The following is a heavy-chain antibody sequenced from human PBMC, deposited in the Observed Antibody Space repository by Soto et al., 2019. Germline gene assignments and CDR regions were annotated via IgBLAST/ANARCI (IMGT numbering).Heavy chain of an antibody. CDR2: ISYDGSNK. CDR1: GFTFSSYA. D-gene: IGHD4-17*01. CDR3: ARDLGDYEDYYYGMDV. V-gene: IGHV3-30-3*01. J-gene: IGHJ6*02. Sequence: GGSLRLSCAASGFTFSSYAMHWVRQAPGKGLEWVAVISYDGSNKYYADSVKGRFTISRDNSKNTLYLQMNSLRAEDTAVYYCARDLGDYEDYYYGMDVWGQGTTVTVSS.